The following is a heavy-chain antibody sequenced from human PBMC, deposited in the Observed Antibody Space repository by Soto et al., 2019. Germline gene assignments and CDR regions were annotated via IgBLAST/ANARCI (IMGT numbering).Heavy chain of an antibody. J-gene: IGHJ3*02. CDR3: ARDLYSSSWYVRAFDM. D-gene: IGHD6-13*01. Sequence: ASVKVSCKASGYTFTGYYMHWVRQAPGQGLEWMGWINPSSGGTNYAQKFQGWVTMTRDTSISTAYMELSRLRSDDTAVYYCARDLYSSSWYVRAFDMWGQGTMVTVSS. V-gene: IGHV1-2*04. CDR1: GYTFTGYY. CDR2: INPSSGGT.